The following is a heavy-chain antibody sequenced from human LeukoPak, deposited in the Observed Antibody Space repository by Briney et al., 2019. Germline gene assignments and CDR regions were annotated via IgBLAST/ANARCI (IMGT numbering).Heavy chain of an antibody. J-gene: IGHJ4*02. D-gene: IGHD1-26*01. CDR1: GFTFSTSA. V-gene: IGHV3-23*01. CDR2: ISGSGEST. CDR3: AMDRGY. Sequence: GGSLRLSCAASGFTFSTSAMRWVRQAPRKGLEWVSAISGSGESTYYADSVQGRITISRDNSKNTLYLQMNSLRAEDTAVYFCAMDRGYWGQGTLVTVSS.